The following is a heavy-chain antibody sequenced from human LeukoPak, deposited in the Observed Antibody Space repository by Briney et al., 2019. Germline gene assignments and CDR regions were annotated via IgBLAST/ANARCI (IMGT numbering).Heavy chain of an antibody. J-gene: IGHJ5*02. Sequence: ASVKVSCKASGGTFSSYAISWVRQAPGQGLEWMGRIIPILGIANYAQEFQGRVTITADKSTGTAYMELSSLRSEDTAVYYCARGRDGYNFNWFDPWGQGTLVTVSS. CDR1: GGTFSSYA. D-gene: IGHD5-24*01. V-gene: IGHV1-69*04. CDR3: ARGRDGYNFNWFDP. CDR2: IIPILGIA.